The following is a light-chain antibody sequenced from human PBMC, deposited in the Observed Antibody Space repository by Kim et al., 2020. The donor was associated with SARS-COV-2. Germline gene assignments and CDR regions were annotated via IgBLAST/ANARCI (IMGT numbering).Light chain of an antibody. V-gene: IGLV3-1*01. CDR2: RDN. CDR1: KLGDKY. Sequence: SVSPGQTASITCSGDKLGDKYAFWDQQKPGQSPVVVIFRDNRRPSGIPERFSGSNSGNTATLTISGTQAMDEADYYCQAWDSSIYVFGTGTKVTVL. CDR3: QAWDSSIYV. J-gene: IGLJ1*01.